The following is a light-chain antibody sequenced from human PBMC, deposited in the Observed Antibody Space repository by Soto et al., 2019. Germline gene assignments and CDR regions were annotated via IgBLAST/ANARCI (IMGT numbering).Light chain of an antibody. CDR3: QQCYTSPRT. Sequence: DIQMTQSPSTLSAGVGDRVTITCRASQRINTYLNWYQQKPGKAPTLLIYAASNLQSGVPSRFSGGGSGTDFTLTINTLQPVDFATYFCQQCYTSPRTFGQGTKV. J-gene: IGKJ1*01. CDR1: QRINTY. V-gene: IGKV1-39*01. CDR2: AAS.